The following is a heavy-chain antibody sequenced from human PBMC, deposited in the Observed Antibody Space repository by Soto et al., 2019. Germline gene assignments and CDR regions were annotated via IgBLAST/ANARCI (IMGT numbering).Heavy chain of an antibody. Sequence: SQTLSLTCAITGDSVSSNSAGWSWVRQSPSRGLEWLGRTYYRSKWYYEYAVSVRGRITINPDTSKNQYSLQLNSVTPEDTAVYFCARGEQYSGRIFDYWGQGTLVTISS. CDR1: GDSVSSNSAG. J-gene: IGHJ4*01. CDR3: ARGEQYSGRIFDY. V-gene: IGHV6-1*01. CDR2: TYYRSKWYY. D-gene: IGHD1-26*01.